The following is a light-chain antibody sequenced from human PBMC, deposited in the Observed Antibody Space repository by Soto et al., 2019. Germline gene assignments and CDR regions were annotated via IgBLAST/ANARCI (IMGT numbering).Light chain of an antibody. CDR3: QHPGT. V-gene: IGKV1-5*03. CDR1: QSISSW. Sequence: DIQMTQSPSTLSASVGDRVTITCRASQSISSWLAWYQQKPGKAPKLLIYKASSLESGVPSRFSGIGSGTEFTLTISSLQPDYFATYYCQHPGTFGQGTKVEIK. J-gene: IGKJ1*01. CDR2: KAS.